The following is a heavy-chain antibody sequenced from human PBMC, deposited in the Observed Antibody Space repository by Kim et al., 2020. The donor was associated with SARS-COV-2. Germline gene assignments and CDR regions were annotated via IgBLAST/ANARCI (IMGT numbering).Heavy chain of an antibody. CDR2: IYYSGTT. CDR3: ARTTPACGSAWYGTDCVY. Sequence: SETLSLTCTVSGGSISSSSYYWSWIRHPPGKALEWIAYIYYSGTTNYNPSLKSRLTMSVDTSKNEFSLRLRSVTAADTAVYYCARTTPACGSAWYGTDCVYWGQGILVTVSS. D-gene: IGHD1-26*01. V-gene: IGHV4-61*01. J-gene: IGHJ4*02. CDR1: GGSISSSSYY.